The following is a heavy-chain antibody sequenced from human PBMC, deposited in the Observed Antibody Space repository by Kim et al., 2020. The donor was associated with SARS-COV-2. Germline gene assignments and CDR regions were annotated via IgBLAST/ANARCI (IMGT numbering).Heavy chain of an antibody. V-gene: IGHV3-23*01. CDR3: VNGLNMIVVADT. CDR2: ISGGGDST. CDR1: GFTFGSYA. Sequence: GGSLRLSCAASGFTFGSYAMSWVRQAPGKGLEWVATISGGGDSTYYADSVKGRFIISRDNPKNTLNLQMNSLRAEDTALYYCVNGLNMIVVADTWGQGTLVTVSS. D-gene: IGHD3-22*01. J-gene: IGHJ5*02.